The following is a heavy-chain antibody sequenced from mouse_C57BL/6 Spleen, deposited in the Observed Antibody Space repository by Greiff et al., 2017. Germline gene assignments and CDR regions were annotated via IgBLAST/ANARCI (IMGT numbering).Heavy chain of an antibody. J-gene: IGHJ2*01. D-gene: IGHD2-4*01. V-gene: IGHV1-64*01. CDR3: ASIYYEYDGRVFDY. CDR1: GYTFTSYW. Sequence: VQLQQPGAELVKPGASVKLSCKASGYTFTSYWMHWVKQRPGQGLEWIGMIHPNSGSTNYNEKFKSKATLTVDKSSSTAYMQLSSLTSEDAAVYYSASIYYEYDGRVFDYWGQGTTLTVSS. CDR2: IHPNSGST.